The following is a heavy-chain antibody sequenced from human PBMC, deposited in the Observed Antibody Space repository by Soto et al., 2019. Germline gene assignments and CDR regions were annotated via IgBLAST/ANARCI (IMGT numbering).Heavy chain of an antibody. CDR2: IYYSGRA. Sequence: QVQLQESGPGLVKPSQTLSLTCTVSGDSISSGGYYWSWVRQHPGKGLEWIGYIYYSGRAFYNPSLQSRVTISVDTSKNNFSLKVTSVTAADTAVYYCARLAVDGNFAYWGQGALVTVSS. J-gene: IGHJ4*02. CDR1: GDSISSGGYY. CDR3: ARLAVDGNFAY. V-gene: IGHV4-31*03. D-gene: IGHD5-12*01.